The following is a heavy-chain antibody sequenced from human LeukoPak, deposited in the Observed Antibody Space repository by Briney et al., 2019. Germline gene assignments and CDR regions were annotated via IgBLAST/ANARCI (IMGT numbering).Heavy chain of an antibody. D-gene: IGHD3-3*01. CDR1: GVSISSYY. V-gene: IGHV4-4*07. CDR2: IYTSGST. CDR3: AREDYDFWSGYTAFDI. J-gene: IGHJ3*02. Sequence: SETLSLTCTVSGVSISSYYWSWIRQPAGKGLEWIGRIYTSGSTNYNPSLKSRVTMSVDTSKNQFSLKLSSVTAADTAVYYCAREDYDFWSGYTAFDIWGQGTMVTVSS.